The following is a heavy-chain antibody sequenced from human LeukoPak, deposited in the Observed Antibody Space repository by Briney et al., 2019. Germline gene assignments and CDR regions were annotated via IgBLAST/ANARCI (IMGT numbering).Heavy chain of an antibody. J-gene: IGHJ4*02. D-gene: IGHD6-19*01. CDR2: ISGSGGST. Sequence: GGSLRLSCTASGFTVSDNYMSWVRQAPGKGLEWVSAISGSGGSTYYADSVKGRFTISRDNSKNTLYLQMNSLRAEDTAVYYCAKDSGWPAFDYWGQGTLVTVSS. CDR3: AKDSGWPAFDY. CDR1: GFTVSDNY. V-gene: IGHV3-23*01.